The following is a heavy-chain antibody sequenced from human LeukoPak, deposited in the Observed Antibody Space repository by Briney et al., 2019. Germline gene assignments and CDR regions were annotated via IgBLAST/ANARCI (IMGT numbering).Heavy chain of an antibody. V-gene: IGHV3-30*18. CDR1: GFTFSSYG. Sequence: PGGSLRLSCAASGFTFSSYGMHRVRQAPGKGLEWVAVISYDGSNRYYADSVKGRFTISRDNSKNTLYLQMNSLRAEDTAVYYCAKDQQQLVPSSLLDYWGQGTLVTVSS. CDR2: ISYDGSNR. CDR3: AKDQQQLVPSSLLDY. D-gene: IGHD6-13*01. J-gene: IGHJ4*02.